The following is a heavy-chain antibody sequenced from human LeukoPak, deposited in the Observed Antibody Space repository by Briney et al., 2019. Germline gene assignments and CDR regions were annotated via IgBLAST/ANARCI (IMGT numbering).Heavy chain of an antibody. Sequence: GRSLRLSCAASGFTFDDYAMHWVRQAPGKGLEWVSGISWNSGSIGYADSVKGRFTISRDNAKNSLYLQMNSLRAEDTAVYYCARDNDSRDPPHFDYWGQGTLVTVSP. CDR3: ARDNDSRDPPHFDY. CDR2: ISWNSGSI. V-gene: IGHV3-9*01. CDR1: GFTFDDYA. D-gene: IGHD3-16*01. J-gene: IGHJ4*02.